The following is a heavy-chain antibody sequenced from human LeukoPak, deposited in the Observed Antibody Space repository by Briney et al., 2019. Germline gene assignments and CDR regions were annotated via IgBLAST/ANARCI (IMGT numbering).Heavy chain of an antibody. J-gene: IGHJ5*02. CDR3: ARGYCSGGSCYLKTGNWFDP. CDR2: INSDGSST. Sequence: GGSLRLSCAASGCTFSSYWMHWVRQAPGKGLVWVSRINSDGSSTSYADSVKGRFTISRDNAKNTLYLQMNSLRAEDTAVYYCARGYCSGGSCYLKTGNWFDPWGQGTLVTVSS. D-gene: IGHD2-15*01. V-gene: IGHV3-74*01. CDR1: GCTFSSYW.